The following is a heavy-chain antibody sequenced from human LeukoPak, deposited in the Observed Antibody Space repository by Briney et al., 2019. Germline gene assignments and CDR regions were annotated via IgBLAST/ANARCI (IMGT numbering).Heavy chain of an antibody. CDR1: GGSFSGYY. J-gene: IGHJ4*02. CDR2: INHSGST. CDR3: ARSYYYGSGFDY. V-gene: IGHV4-34*01. Sequence: PSETLSLTCAVYGGSFSGYYWSWIRQPPGKGLEWIGEINHSGSTNYNPSLKSRVTISVDTSKNQFSLKLSSVTAADTAVYYCARSYYYGSGFDYWGQGTLVTLSS. D-gene: IGHD3-10*01.